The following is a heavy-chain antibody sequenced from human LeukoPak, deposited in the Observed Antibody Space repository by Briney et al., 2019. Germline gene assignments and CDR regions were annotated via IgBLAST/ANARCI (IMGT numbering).Heavy chain of an antibody. CDR2: ISAYNGNT. CDR3: ASKPPPGPKDYYGMDV. CDR1: GYTFTSYG. Sequence: ASVKVSCKASGYTFTSYGISWVRPAPGQGLEWMGWISAYNGNTNYAQKLQGRVTMTTDTSTSTAYMELRSLRSDDTAVYYCASKPPPGPKDYYGMDVWGQGTTVTVSS. V-gene: IGHV1-18*01. J-gene: IGHJ6*02.